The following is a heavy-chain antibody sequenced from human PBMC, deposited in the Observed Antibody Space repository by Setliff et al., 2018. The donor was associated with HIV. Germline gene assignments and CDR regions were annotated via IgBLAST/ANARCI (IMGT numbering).Heavy chain of an antibody. CDR2: ISGSSSTI. J-gene: IGHJ4*02. CDR1: GFTFSSYS. CDR3: ARDYYGGYGDY. D-gene: IGHD3-3*01. V-gene: IGHV3-48*01. Sequence: AGGSLRLSCAASGFTFSSYSMNWVRQAPGKGLEWVSYISGSSSTIDYAGSLKGRFTISRDNAKNSLSLQMNSLRAEDTAVYYCARDYYGGYGDYWGQGTLVT.